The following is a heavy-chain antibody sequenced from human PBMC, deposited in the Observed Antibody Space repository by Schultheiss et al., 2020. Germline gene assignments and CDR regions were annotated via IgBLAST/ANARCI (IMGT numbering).Heavy chain of an antibody. V-gene: IGHV3-33*08. Sequence: GGSLRLSCAASGFTFSSYGMHWVRQAPGKGLDWVAVVWYDGSNKYYADSVKGRFTISRDNSKNTLYLQMNSLRAEDTAVYYCARAGMVRAQHYYYYGMDVWGQGTTVTVSS. CDR2: VWYDGSNK. J-gene: IGHJ6*02. CDR1: GFTFSSYG. D-gene: IGHD3-10*01. CDR3: ARAGMVRAQHYYYYGMDV.